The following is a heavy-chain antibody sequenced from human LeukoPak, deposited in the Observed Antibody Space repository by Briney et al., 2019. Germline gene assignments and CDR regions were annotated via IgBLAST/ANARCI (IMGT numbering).Heavy chain of an antibody. Sequence: ASVKVSCKASGYTFTGYYLHWLRQARGRERAGMGCINPNSGGTNYAQKLQGRVTMTRDTSISTSYMELSRLRSDDTAVYYCARDRITMVRGANGSWFDPWGQGTLVTVSS. CDR2: INPNSGGT. J-gene: IGHJ5*02. CDR3: ARDRITMVRGANGSWFDP. V-gene: IGHV1-2*02. CDR1: GYTFTGYY. D-gene: IGHD3-10*01.